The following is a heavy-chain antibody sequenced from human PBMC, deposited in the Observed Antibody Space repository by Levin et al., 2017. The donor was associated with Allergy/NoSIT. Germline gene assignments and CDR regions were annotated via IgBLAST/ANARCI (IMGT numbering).Heavy chain of an antibody. CDR1: GFTFSSYA. D-gene: IGHD6-19*01. J-gene: IGHJ4*02. CDR3: AKVSSGWYFDY. CDR2: ISTSGDST. Sequence: GESLKISCAASGFTFSSYAMSWVRQAPGKGLEWVSGISTSGDSTYYADSVKGRFTISRDNSKNTLYLQMNSLRADDTAVYYCAKVSSGWYFDYWGQGTLVTVSS. V-gene: IGHV3-23*01.